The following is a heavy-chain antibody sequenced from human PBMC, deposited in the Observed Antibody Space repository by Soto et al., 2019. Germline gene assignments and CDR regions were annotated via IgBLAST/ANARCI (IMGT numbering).Heavy chain of an antibody. V-gene: IGHV3-15*01. Sequence: LRLSCAASGFTFSSYAMSWVRQAPGKGLEWVGRIKSKVDGGTSDFAAPVKDRFAISRDDSKNIVYLEMNGLKTEDTAMYYCTTDSYMTTVIVRFDYWGHGTQVTVSS. CDR2: IKSKVDGGTS. CDR1: GFTFSSYA. D-gene: IGHD3-16*01. J-gene: IGHJ4*01. CDR3: TTDSYMTTVIVRFDY.